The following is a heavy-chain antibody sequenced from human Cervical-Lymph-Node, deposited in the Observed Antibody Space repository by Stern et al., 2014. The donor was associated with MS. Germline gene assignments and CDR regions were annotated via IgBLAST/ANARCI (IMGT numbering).Heavy chain of an antibody. D-gene: IGHD3-22*01. Sequence: QVQLVESGAEVKKPGASVKVSCKASGYTFTSYGISWVRQAPGQGLEWMGWISAYNGNTNYAQKLQGRVTMTTDTSTSTAYMELRSLRSDDTAVYYCARDQPYDSSGYLGDYWGQGTLVTVSS. CDR1: GYTFTSYG. J-gene: IGHJ4*02. CDR3: ARDQPYDSSGYLGDY. V-gene: IGHV1-18*04. CDR2: ISAYNGNT.